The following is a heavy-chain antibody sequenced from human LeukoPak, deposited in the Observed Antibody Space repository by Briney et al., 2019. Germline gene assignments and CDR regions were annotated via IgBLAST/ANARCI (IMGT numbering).Heavy chain of an antibody. CDR3: ARESRGYRYGHFYYYDMDV. CDR1: GYTFTSYG. V-gene: IGHV1-18*01. Sequence: ASVKVSCKASGYTFTSYGISWVRQAPGQGLEWMGWTSAYNRNINYAQKLQGRVTMTTDTSTSTAYMELRSLRSDDTAVYYCARESRGYRYGHFYYYDMDVWGQGTTVTVSS. D-gene: IGHD5-18*01. CDR2: TSAYNRNI. J-gene: IGHJ6*02.